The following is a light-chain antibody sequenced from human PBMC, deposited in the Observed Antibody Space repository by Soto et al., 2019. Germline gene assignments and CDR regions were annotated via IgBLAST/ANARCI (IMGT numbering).Light chain of an antibody. CDR3: QQYNKWPPFT. CDR2: NAF. Sequence: EIEMTQSPATLPASPGERATLSCRASQSVSTNLAWYQKKPGQAPRLLIYNAFTRATGIAARFSGSGSGTDFTLTISSLQSEDFAVYYCQQYNKWPPFTFGQGTMLEIK. CDR1: QSVSTN. J-gene: IGKJ2*01. V-gene: IGKV3-15*01.